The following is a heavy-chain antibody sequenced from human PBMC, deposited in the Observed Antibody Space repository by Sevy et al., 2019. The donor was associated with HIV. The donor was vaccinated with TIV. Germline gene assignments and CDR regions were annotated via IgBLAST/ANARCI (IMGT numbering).Heavy chain of an antibody. Sequence: SETLSLTCNVSGDSISSSSYYWDWIRQPPGKGLEWIGSIYYSGDTYYNPSLKSRVTISVDTSKNQFSLKLSSVTAADTAVYYCARRLYGDYVGWFDPWGQGTLVTVSS. CDR3: ARRLYGDYVGWFDP. J-gene: IGHJ5*02. CDR2: IYYSGDT. CDR1: GDSISSSSYY. D-gene: IGHD4-17*01. V-gene: IGHV4-39*01.